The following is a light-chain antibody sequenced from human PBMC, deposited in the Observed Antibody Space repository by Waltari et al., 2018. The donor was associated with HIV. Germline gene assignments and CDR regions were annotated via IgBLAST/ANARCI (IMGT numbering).Light chain of an antibody. V-gene: IGLV1-40*01. Sequence: QSVLTQPPSVSGAPGQRVTISCTGSSSNIGAHYHVPWYQQFPGAAPQRLIYGDTTRPSVVPDRLSGSRSGTSASLAITGVHEDDEADYYGQSYDSSLSASVFGGGTKLTVL. CDR1: SSNIGAHYH. CDR3: QSYDSSLSASV. J-gene: IGLJ3*02. CDR2: GDT.